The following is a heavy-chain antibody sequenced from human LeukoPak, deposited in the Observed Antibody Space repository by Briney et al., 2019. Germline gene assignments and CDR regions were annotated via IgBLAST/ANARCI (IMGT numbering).Heavy chain of an antibody. Sequence: ASVKVSCKASGYTFTGYYMHWVRRAPGQGLEWMGWINTNTGNPTYAQGFTGRFVFSLDTSVSTAYLQISSLKAEDTAVYYCAREYYYDSSGYWTSYSWGQGTLVTVSS. CDR2: INTNTGNP. D-gene: IGHD3-22*01. CDR3: AREYYYDSSGYWTSYS. CDR1: GYTFTGYY. V-gene: IGHV7-4-1*02. J-gene: IGHJ4*02.